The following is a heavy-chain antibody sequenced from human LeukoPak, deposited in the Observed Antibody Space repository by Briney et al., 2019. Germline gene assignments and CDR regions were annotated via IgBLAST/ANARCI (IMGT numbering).Heavy chain of an antibody. D-gene: IGHD6-6*01. CDR3: ARKGSSPYYYYYYMDV. V-gene: IGHV4-61*08. CDR1: GGSISSGGYY. Sequence: SETLSLTCTVSGGSISSGGYYWSWIRQPPGKGLEWIGYIYYSGSTNYNPSLKSRVTISVDTSKNQFSLKLSSVTAADTAVYYCARKGSSPYYYYYYMDVWGKGTTVTVSS. CDR2: IYYSGST. J-gene: IGHJ6*03.